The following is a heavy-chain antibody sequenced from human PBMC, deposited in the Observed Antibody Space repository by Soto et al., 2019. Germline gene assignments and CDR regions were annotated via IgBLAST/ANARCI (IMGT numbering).Heavy chain of an antibody. CDR2: ISYDGSNK. CDR3: AKDPPY. CDR1: GFTFSSYG. Sequence: QVQLVESGGGVVQPGRSLRLSCAASGFTFSSYGMHWVRQAPGKGLEWVAVISYDGSNKYYADSVKGRFTISRDNSKNTLYLKMTSGGAGDTAVFYCAKDPPYGGKETLVPVPS. J-gene: IGHJ4*02. V-gene: IGHV3-30*18.